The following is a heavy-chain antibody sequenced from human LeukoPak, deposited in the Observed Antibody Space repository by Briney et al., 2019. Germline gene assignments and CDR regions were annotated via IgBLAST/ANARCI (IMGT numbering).Heavy chain of an antibody. Sequence: SETLSLTCTVSGGSISSYYWSWIRQPPGKGLEWIGYIYYSGSTNYNPSLKSRVTISVDTSKNQFSLKLSPVTAADTAVYYCARARHYGSGSYYNGIFDYWGQGTLVTVSS. CDR2: IYYSGST. CDR1: GGSISSYY. D-gene: IGHD3-10*01. J-gene: IGHJ4*02. V-gene: IGHV4-59*01. CDR3: ARARHYGSGSYYNGIFDY.